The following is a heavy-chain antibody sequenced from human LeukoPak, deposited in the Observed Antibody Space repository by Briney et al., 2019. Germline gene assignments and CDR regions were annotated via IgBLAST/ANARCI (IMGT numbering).Heavy chain of an antibody. CDR2: ISAYNGNT. V-gene: IGHV1-18*01. J-gene: IGHJ4*02. Sequence: ASVKVSCKASGYTFTSYGISWVRQAPGQGLEWMGWISAYNGNTNYAQKLQGRVTMTTDTSTSTAYMELRSLRSDDTAVYYCARDLPRYSGSHYSFDYWGQGTLVTVSS. CDR3: ARDLPRYSGSHYSFDY. CDR1: GYTFTSYG. D-gene: IGHD1-26*01.